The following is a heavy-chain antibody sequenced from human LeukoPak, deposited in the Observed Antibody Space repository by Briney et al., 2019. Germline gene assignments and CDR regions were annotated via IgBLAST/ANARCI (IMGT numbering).Heavy chain of an antibody. Sequence: SETLSLTCAVYGGSFSGYYWSWIRQPPGKGLEWIGEINHSGSTNYNPSLKSRVTISVDTSKNQFSLKLSSVTAADTAVYYCATLGRIAARLRPGSGKDYWGQGTLVTVSS. CDR3: ATLGRIAARLRPGSGKDY. J-gene: IGHJ4*02. CDR1: GGSFSGYY. CDR2: INHSGST. D-gene: IGHD6-6*01. V-gene: IGHV4-34*01.